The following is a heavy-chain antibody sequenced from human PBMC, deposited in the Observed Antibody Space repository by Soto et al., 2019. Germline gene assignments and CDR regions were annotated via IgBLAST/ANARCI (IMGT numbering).Heavy chain of an antibody. J-gene: IGHJ6*02. V-gene: IGHV1-69*13. CDR1: GGTFSSYA. CDR3: ARDLSSTRPPLSRLPPMDV. Sequence: ASVKVSCKASGGTFSSYAISWVRQAPGQGLEWMGGIIPIFGTANYAQKFQGRVTTTADESTSTAYMELSSLRSEDTAVYYCARDLSSTRPPLSRLPPMDVWGQGTTVTVSS. CDR2: IIPIFGTA. D-gene: IGHD6-13*01.